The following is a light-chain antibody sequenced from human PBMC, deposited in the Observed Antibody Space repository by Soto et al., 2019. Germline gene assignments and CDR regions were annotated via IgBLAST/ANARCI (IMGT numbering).Light chain of an antibody. V-gene: IGKV1-9*01. CDR1: QGISSY. CDR2: AAS. Sequence: IKLNQSPSSLSASVGDRVTITCRASQGISSYLAWYQQKPGKAPKLLIYAASTLQSGVPSRFSGSGSGTDFTLTISSLQPEDFATYYCQQLNSYPLTYGGGTKVDIK. J-gene: IGKJ4*01. CDR3: QQLNSYPLT.